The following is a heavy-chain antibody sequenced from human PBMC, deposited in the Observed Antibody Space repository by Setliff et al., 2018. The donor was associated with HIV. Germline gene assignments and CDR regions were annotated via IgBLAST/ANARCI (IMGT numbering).Heavy chain of an antibody. Sequence: SETLSLTCAVYGESFSGYYWSWIRQPAGEGLEWIGEISHSGSANYNPSLESRVTISLDTSNKQFSLQLSSVTAADTAVYYCAWGMTAIPEYWGQGTLVTVSS. D-gene: IGHD2-21*02. CDR3: AWGMTAIPEY. V-gene: IGHV4-34*01. J-gene: IGHJ4*02. CDR2: ISHSGSA. CDR1: GESFSGYY.